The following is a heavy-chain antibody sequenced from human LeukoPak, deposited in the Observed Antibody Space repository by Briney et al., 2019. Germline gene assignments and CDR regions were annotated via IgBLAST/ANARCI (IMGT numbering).Heavy chain of an antibody. J-gene: IGHJ3*02. CDR2: IKYDGSYT. CDR3: ASACDSSGYYRGAFDI. V-gene: IGHV3-74*01. D-gene: IGHD3-22*01. Sequence: GGSLRLSCAASGFTFSGYWMHWVRQAPGKGLVWVARIKYDGSYTNYADSVKGRFAISRDNAKNSLYLQMNSLRAEDTAVYYCASACDSSGYYRGAFDIWGQGTMVTVSS. CDR1: GFTFSGYW.